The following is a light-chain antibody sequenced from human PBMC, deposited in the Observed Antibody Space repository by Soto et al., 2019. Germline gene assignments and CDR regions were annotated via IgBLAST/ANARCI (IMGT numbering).Light chain of an antibody. V-gene: IGKV3-15*01. CDR3: QQYNSWPPWT. CDR1: QSVSSN. Sequence: EIAMNQSPATLSASPGEIATLSCRASQSVSSNLAWYQQKPGQAPRLLIYGASTRATGIPARFSGSGSGKEFTLTISSLQSEDFAVYYCQQYNSWPPWTFGEGTKVEIK. CDR2: GAS. J-gene: IGKJ1*01.